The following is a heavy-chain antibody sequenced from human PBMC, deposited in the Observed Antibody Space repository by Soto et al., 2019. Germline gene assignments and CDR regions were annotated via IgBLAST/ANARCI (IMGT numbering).Heavy chain of an antibody. CDR1: GGSISSSSYY. D-gene: IGHD1-26*01. J-gene: IGHJ4*02. CDR2: IYYSGST. Sequence: SETLSLTCTVSGGSISSSSYYWGWIRQPPGKGLEWIGSIYYSGSTYYNPSLKSRVTISVDTSKNQFSLKLSSVTAADTAVYYCARHPTDIVGATTPNDYWGQGTLVTVSS. CDR3: ARHPTDIVGATTPNDY. V-gene: IGHV4-39*01.